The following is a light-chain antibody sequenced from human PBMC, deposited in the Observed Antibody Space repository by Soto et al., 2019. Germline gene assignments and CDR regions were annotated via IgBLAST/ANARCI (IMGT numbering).Light chain of an antibody. CDR2: DAS. CDR3: QQYNSYSFT. CDR1: QSVSNS. J-gene: IGKJ2*01. Sequence: DIQMTQSPSTLSASVGDRVTITCRASQSVSNSLAWYHQKPGKAPKLLIYDASNLESGVPSRFSGSGSETEFTLPVSGLQPDDFATYYCQQYNSYSFTFGQGTKLEIK. V-gene: IGKV1-5*01.